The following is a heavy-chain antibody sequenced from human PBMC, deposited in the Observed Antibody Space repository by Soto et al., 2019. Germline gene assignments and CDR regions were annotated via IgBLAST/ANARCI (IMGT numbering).Heavy chain of an antibody. CDR1: GGTCSSYA. CDR3: ARGVVVVVASTREVRYFDY. D-gene: IGHD2-15*01. V-gene: IGHV1-69*01. CDR2: IIPIFGTA. J-gene: IGHJ4*02. Sequence: QVQLVQSGAEVKKPGSSVKVSCKASGGTCSSYAISWVRQAPGQGLEWMGGIIPIFGTANYAQKFQGRVTITAEEATSTAYMELIRLRAEDTDVYYCARGVVVVVASTREVRYFDYWGQGTMVTVSS.